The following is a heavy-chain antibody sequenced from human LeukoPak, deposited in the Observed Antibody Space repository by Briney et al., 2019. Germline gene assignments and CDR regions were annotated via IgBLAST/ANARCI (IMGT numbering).Heavy chain of an antibody. CDR2: ISGSGGST. CDR3: ARKWRGRSWDYYMDV. V-gene: IGHV3-23*01. CDR1: GFTFSSYA. J-gene: IGHJ6*03. Sequence: PGGSLRLSYGASGFTFSSYAMSWVRRAPGKGLEWVSDISGSGGSTDYADSVRGRFTISRDNSKSTLYLQMNSLRAEDTAIYYCARKWRGRSWDYYMDVWGKGTTVTISS. D-gene: IGHD6-13*01.